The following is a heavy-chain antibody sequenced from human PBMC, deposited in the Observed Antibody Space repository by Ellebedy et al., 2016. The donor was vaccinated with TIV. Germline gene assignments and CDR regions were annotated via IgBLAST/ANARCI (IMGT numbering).Heavy chain of an antibody. D-gene: IGHD3-3*01. Sequence: GGSLRLSCKGSGYSFTSYWIGWVRQMPGKGLEWMGIIYPGDSDTRYSPSFQGQVTISADKSISTAYLQWSSLKASDTAMYYCARTDFWSGIGDYFDYWGQGTLVTVSP. J-gene: IGHJ4*02. CDR3: ARTDFWSGIGDYFDY. CDR2: IYPGDSDT. CDR1: GYSFTSYW. V-gene: IGHV5-51*01.